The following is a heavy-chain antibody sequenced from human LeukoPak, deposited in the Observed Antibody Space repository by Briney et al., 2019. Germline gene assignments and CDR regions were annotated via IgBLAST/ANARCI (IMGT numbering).Heavy chain of an antibody. CDR2: INPNGGRT. Sequence: ASVKVPCKASGYTFIKFYMNWLRQAPGQRPEWLGMINPNGGRTAYSEKFQGRVTMTSDSSTNTFYMELRSLKSEDTAMYYCARVDMTYWGQGTLVTVSS. CDR1: GYTFIKFY. V-gene: IGHV1-46*01. J-gene: IGHJ4*02. D-gene: IGHD2-15*01. CDR3: ARVDMTY.